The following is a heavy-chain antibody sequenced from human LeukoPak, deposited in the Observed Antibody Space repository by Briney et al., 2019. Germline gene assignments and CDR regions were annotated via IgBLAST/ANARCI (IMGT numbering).Heavy chain of an antibody. V-gene: IGHV3-23*01. D-gene: IGHD6-19*01. CDR3: AKDTPLTTYTSGWSSNSFDY. Sequence: GGSLRLSCAASGFTFSTYAMSWVRQAPGKGLEWVSTISGSGANTYYADSVRGRFTISRDNSKNTLYLHMNSLRAEDTAVYFCAKDTPLTTYTSGWSSNSFDYWGQGTLVAVSS. CDR2: ISGSGANT. CDR1: GFTFSTYA. J-gene: IGHJ4*02.